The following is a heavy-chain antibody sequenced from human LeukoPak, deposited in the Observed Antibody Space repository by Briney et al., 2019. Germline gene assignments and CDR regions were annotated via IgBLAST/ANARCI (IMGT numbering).Heavy chain of an antibody. D-gene: IGHD1-26*01. J-gene: IGHJ1*01. CDR2: ISAYNGNT. V-gene: IGHV1-18*01. CDR1: GYTFTSYG. CDR3: ASGLGRGSYYGNFQH. Sequence: GASVKVSCKASGYTFTSYGISWVRQAPGQGLEWMGWISAYNGNTNYAQKLQGRVTMTTDTSTSTAYMELRSLRSDDTAVYYCASGLGRGSYYGNFQHWGQGTLVTVSS.